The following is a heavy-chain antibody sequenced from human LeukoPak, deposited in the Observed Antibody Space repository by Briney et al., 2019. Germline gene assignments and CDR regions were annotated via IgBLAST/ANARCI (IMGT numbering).Heavy chain of an antibody. CDR3: ATGERLVPAAMWFDY. CDR2: INPKSGGR. CDR1: GYTFTDYY. J-gene: IGHJ4*02. D-gene: IGHD2-2*01. V-gene: IGHV1-2*02. Sequence: ASVKVSCKASGYTFTDYYMHWVRQAPGQGLESMGCINPKSGGRSYAQRFQGRVTMTRDTSISTAYMELSRLRSDDMAVYYCATGERLVPAAMWFDYWGQGTLVTVSS.